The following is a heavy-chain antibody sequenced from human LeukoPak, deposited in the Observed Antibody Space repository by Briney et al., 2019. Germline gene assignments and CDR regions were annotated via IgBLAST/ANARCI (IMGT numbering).Heavy chain of an antibody. CDR3: ARDTSLRRGVD. V-gene: IGHV4-59*01. Sequence: SETLSLXCTVSGGSISSYYWGWIRQPPGKGLEWIGYIYYSGSTNYNPSPKSRVTISVDTSKNQFSLKLSSVTAADTAVYYCARDTSLRRGVDWGQGTLVTVSP. CDR1: GGSISSYY. CDR2: IYYSGST. J-gene: IGHJ4*02. D-gene: IGHD3-10*01.